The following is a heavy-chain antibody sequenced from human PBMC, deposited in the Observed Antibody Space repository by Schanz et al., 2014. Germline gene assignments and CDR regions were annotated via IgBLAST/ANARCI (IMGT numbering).Heavy chain of an antibody. D-gene: IGHD1-1*01. CDR3: ARGRVLES. V-gene: IGHV3-48*03. J-gene: IGHJ5*02. Sequence: EVHLLESGGGLVPPGGSLRLSCAASGFNFSDYAMCWVRQAPGKGLEWISYITYNGGTIYYADSVKGRFTISRDNAKNSLFLQMNSLRPEDTAVYYCARGRVLESWGQGTLVTVSS. CDR2: ITYNGGTI. CDR1: GFNFSDYA.